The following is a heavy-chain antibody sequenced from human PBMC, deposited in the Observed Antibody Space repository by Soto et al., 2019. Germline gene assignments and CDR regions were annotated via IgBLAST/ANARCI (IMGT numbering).Heavy chain of an antibody. CDR2: ISDTGSSH. CDR3: AKDRGGDCPDNSCYFGADY. D-gene: IGHD2-2*01. Sequence: PGWSLRLSCVGSGFTFSSYGMHWVRQAPGKGLECVAVISDTGSSHYYAASVEGRFTISRENSKNTLSLHMDRLRVEDTAVYYCAKDRGGDCPDNSCYFGADYWGQGTPVTVSS. V-gene: IGHV3-30*18. J-gene: IGHJ4*02. CDR1: GFTFSSYG.